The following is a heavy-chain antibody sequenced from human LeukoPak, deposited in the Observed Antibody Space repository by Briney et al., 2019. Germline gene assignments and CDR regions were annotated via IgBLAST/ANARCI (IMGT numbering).Heavy chain of an antibody. J-gene: IGHJ5*02. V-gene: IGHV4-39*07. CDR2: IYDSGIT. CDR3: ARDLSNFWSGYFNWFDP. CDR1: GGSISSSTYY. Sequence: SETLSLTCSVSGGSISSSTYYWGWIRQPPGKGLEWIGSIYDSGITYYNPSLKSRVTISVDTSKNQFSLKLSSVTAADTAVYYCARDLSNFWSGYFNWFDPWSQGTLVTVSS. D-gene: IGHD3-3*01.